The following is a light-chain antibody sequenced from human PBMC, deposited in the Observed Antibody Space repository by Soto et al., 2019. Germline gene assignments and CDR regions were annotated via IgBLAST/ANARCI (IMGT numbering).Light chain of an antibody. Sequence: QSALTQPASVSGSPGQSITISCTGTSSDVGAYNYVSWYQQHPGKAPKLMIYEVSNRPSGVSNRFSGSKSGNTASLTISGLQAVDEADYHCSSYTSSSTLVFGGGTKLTV. CDR2: EVS. J-gene: IGLJ3*02. CDR3: SSYTSSSTLV. V-gene: IGLV2-14*01. CDR1: SSDVGAYNY.